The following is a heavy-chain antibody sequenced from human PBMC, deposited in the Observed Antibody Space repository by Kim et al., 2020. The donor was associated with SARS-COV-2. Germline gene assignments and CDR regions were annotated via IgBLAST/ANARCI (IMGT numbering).Heavy chain of an antibody. CDR3: AKGVRSIQLWLPFDY. D-gene: IGHD5-18*01. V-gene: IGHV3-23*01. J-gene: IGHJ4*02. CDR2: ISGSGGST. Sequence: GGSLRLSCAASGFTFSSYAMSWVRQAPGKGLEWVSAISGSGGSTYYADSVKGRFTISRDNSKNTLYLQMNSLRAEDTAVYYCAKGVRSIQLWLPFDYWGQGTLVTVSS. CDR1: GFTFSSYA.